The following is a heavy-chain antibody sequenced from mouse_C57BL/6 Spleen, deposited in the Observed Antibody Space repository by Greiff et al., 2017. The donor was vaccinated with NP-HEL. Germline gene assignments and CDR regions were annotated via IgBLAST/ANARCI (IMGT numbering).Heavy chain of an antibody. CDR1: GYAFTNYL. J-gene: IGHJ2*01. CDR2: INPGSGGT. Sequence: QVQLQQSGAELVRPGTSVKVSCKASGYAFTNYLIEWVKQRPGLGLEWIGVINPGSGGTNYNEKFKGKATLTADKSSSTAYMQLSSLTSEDSAVYFCARASYGNYDYWGQGTTLTVSS. CDR3: ARASYGNYDY. V-gene: IGHV1-54*01. D-gene: IGHD2-1*01.